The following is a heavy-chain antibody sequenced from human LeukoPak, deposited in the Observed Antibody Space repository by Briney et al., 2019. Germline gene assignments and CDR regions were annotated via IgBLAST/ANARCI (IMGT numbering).Heavy chain of an antibody. D-gene: IGHD2-2*02. CDR3: ARARAFGCSSTSCYRFDP. CDR1: GYTFTGYY. V-gene: IGHV1-2*02. CDR2: INPNSGGT. Sequence: ASVKVSCKASGYTFTGYYMHWVRQAPGQGLEWMGWINPNSGGTNYAQKSQGRVTMTRDTSISTAYMELSRLRSDDTAVYYCARARAFGCSSTSCYRFDPWGQGTLVTVSS. J-gene: IGHJ5*02.